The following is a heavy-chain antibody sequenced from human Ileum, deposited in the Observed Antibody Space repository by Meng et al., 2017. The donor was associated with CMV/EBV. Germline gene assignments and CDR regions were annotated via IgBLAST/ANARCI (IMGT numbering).Heavy chain of an antibody. J-gene: IGHJ4*02. V-gene: IGHV1-69*02. CDR2: IIPILGIA. CDR1: GGTFSSYT. Sequence: SCKASGGTFSSYTLSWVRQAPGQGLEWMGRIIPILGIANYAQKFQGRVTITADKSTSTAYMELSSLRSEDTAVYYCARSDSSSSLDYWGQGTLVTVSS. CDR3: ARSDSSSSLDY. D-gene: IGHD6-6*01.